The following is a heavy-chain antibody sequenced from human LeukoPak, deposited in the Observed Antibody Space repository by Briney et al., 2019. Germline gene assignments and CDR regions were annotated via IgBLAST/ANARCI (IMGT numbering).Heavy chain of an antibody. V-gene: IGHV3-7*01. CDR1: EFTFSSYW. Sequence: GGSLRLSCVGSEFTFSSYWMSWVRQAPGKGLEWVANIKEDGSETNYVDSLKGRFTISRDNARNPLYLQMNSLRAEDTAVYYCARGAGGITLSGSDWYGVHRWFDPWGQGTLVTVSS. J-gene: IGHJ5*02. D-gene: IGHD6-13*01. CDR3: ARGAGGITLSGSDWYGVHRWFDP. CDR2: IKEDGSET.